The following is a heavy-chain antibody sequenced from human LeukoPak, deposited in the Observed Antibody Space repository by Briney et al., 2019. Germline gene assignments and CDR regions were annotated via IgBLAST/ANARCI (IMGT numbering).Heavy chain of an antibody. CDR2: ISYDGSNK. CDR1: GFTFDDYG. Sequence: GGSLRLSCAVSGFTFDDYGMHWVRQAPGKGLEWVAAISYDGSNKYYADSVKGRFTISRDNSKNTLYLQMNTLRAEDTAVYYCARGSGYSYAFTGRERTKSRLDYWGQGTLVTVSS. D-gene: IGHD5-18*01. V-gene: IGHV3-30*03. CDR3: ARGSGYSYAFTGRERTKSRLDY. J-gene: IGHJ4*02.